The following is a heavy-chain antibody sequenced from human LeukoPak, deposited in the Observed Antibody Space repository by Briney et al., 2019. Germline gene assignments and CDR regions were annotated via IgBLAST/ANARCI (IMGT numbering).Heavy chain of an antibody. Sequence: GGSLRLSCAASGFTFSSYWMSWVRQAPGKGLEWVANIKQDGSEKYYVDSVKGRSTISRDNAKNSLYLQMNSLRAEDTAVYYCAREPVAGHFDYWGQGTLVTVSS. CDR1: GFTFSSYW. V-gene: IGHV3-7*01. CDR3: AREPVAGHFDY. D-gene: IGHD6-19*01. J-gene: IGHJ4*02. CDR2: IKQDGSEK.